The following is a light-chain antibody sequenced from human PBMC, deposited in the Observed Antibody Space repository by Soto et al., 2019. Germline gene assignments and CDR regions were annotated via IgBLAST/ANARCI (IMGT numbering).Light chain of an antibody. Sequence: EIVLTQSPATLSSSPGERATLSCRASQSVSSYLAWYQQKPGQAPRLLIYDASNRATGIPARFSGSGSGTDFTLTISSLEPEDLAVYYCQQRSNWPITFGQGTRLEIK. CDR2: DAS. V-gene: IGKV3-11*01. CDR1: QSVSSY. J-gene: IGKJ5*01. CDR3: QQRSNWPIT.